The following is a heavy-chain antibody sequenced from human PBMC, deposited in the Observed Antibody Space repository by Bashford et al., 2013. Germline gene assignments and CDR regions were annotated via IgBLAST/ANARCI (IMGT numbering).Heavy chain of an antibody. V-gene: IGHV3-11*01. CDR2: ISSSGSTI. CDR3: ARDILGATFDY. J-gene: IGHJ4*02. Sequence: RQAPGKGLEWVSYISSSGSTIYYADSVKGRFTISRDNAKNSLYLQMNSLRAEDTAVYYCARDILGATFDYWGQGTLVTVSS. D-gene: IGHD1-26*01.